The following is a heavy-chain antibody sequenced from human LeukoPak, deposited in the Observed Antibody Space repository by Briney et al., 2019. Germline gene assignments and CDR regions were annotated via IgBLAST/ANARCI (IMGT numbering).Heavy chain of an antibody. CDR3: AREISVVVPAAISGAFDI. D-gene: IGHD2-2*02. Sequence: PSETLSLTCTVSGGSISSYYWSWIRQPPGKGLEWIGEINHSGSTNYNPSLKSRVTISVDTSKNQFSLKLSSVTAADTAVYYCAREISVVVPAAISGAFDIWGQGTMVTVSS. CDR1: GGSISSYY. V-gene: IGHV4-34*01. J-gene: IGHJ3*02. CDR2: INHSGST.